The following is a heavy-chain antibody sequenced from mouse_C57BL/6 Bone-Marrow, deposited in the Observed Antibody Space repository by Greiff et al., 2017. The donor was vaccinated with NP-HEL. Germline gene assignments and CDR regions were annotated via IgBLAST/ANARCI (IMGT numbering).Heavy chain of an antibody. J-gene: IGHJ2*01. V-gene: IGHV1-39*01. CDR1: GYSFTDYN. CDR2: INPNYGTT. Sequence: LVESGPELVKPGASVKISCKASGYSFTDYNMNWVKQSNGKSLEWIGVINPNYGTTSYNQKFKGKATLTVDQSYSTAYMQLNSLTSEDSAVYYCATIYYGNSFDYWGQGTTLTVSS. D-gene: IGHD2-1*01. CDR3: ATIYYGNSFDY.